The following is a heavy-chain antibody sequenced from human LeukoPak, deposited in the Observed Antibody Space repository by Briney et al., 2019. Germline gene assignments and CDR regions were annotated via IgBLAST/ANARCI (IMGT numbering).Heavy chain of an antibody. CDR1: GFTFSSYS. CDR2: ISSSSSYI. D-gene: IGHD4-23*01. J-gene: IGHJ1*01. V-gene: IGHV3-21*01. CDR3: APYPLGGDFQH. Sequence: PGGSLRLSCAASGFTFSSYSMNWVRQAPGKGLEWVSSISSSSSYIYYADSVKGRFTISRDNAKNSLYLQMNSLRAEDTAVYHCAPYPLGGDFQHWGQGTLVTVSS.